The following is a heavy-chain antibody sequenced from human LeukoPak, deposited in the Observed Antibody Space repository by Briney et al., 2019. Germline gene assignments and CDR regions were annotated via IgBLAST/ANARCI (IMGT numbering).Heavy chain of an antibody. CDR3: TRGSIAYYYMDV. D-gene: IGHD3-22*01. CDR2: TYYRSKWYN. V-gene: IGHV6-1*01. J-gene: IGHJ6*03. CDR1: GDSVSSNSAA. Sequence: SQTLSLTCAISGDSVSSNSAAWHWIRQSPSRGLEWLVRTYYRSKWYNDYAVSVKSRITINPDTSKNQFSLQLNSVTAADTAVYYCTRGSIAYYYMDVWGKGTTVTISS.